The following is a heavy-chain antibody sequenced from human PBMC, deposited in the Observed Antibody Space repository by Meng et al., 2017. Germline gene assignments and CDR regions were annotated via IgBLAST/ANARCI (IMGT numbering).Heavy chain of an antibody. Sequence: GGSLRLSCAASGFTFSSYGMPWVRQAPGKGLEWVPVIWYDGGNKYYADSLKGRFPISRDNSKNTLYLRMNSLRAEDTAVYYWGRSDHSYYYGSGTFLSNWFDPWGQGTLVTVSS. V-gene: IGHV3-33*01. CDR3: GRSDHSYYYGSGTFLSNWFDP. CDR2: IWYDGGNK. CDR1: GFTFSSYG. D-gene: IGHD3-10*01. J-gene: IGHJ5*02.